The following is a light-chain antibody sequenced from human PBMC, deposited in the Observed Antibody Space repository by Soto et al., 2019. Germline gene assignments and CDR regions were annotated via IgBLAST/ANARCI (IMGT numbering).Light chain of an antibody. V-gene: IGKV3-15*01. CDR2: GAS. J-gene: IGKJ5*01. CDR1: QSVSTN. Sequence: IVMTQSPATLSVSPGERATLSYRATQSVSTNLAWYQQKPGQAPRLLIYGASTRATGIPARFSGSGSGTEFTLTISSLQSEDFAVYYCQQYYDWPITFGQGTRLEIK. CDR3: QQYYDWPIT.